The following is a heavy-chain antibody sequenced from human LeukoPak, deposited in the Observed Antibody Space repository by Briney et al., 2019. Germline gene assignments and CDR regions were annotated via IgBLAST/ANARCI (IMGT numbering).Heavy chain of an antibody. D-gene: IGHD4-17*01. V-gene: IGHV4-61*09. CDR3: AKPGTGTVTYFDY. J-gene: IGHJ4*02. CDR2: IYSSGST. CDR1: GGSISSGSYF. Sequence: SQTLSLTCTVSGGSISSGSYFWSWIRQPAGKGLEWIGHIYSSGSTNYNPSLKSRVTISVDTSKNQFSLKLSSVTAADTAVYYCAKPGTGTVTYFDYWGQGTLVTVSS.